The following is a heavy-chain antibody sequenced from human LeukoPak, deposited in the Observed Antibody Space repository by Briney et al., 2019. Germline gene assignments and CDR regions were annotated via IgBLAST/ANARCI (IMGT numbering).Heavy chain of an antibody. D-gene: IGHD3-10*01. CDR2: VNWNGDST. V-gene: IGHV3-20*04. CDR1: GFTFDDYD. Sequence: PGGSLRLSCAASGFTFDDYDMSWVRQAPGEGLEWVSGVNWNGDSTGYADSVKGRFTISRDNAKNSLYLQVNSLRDEDTAVYYCARGRTYGSGSYWAFDYWGQGTLVTVSS. CDR3: ARGRTYGSGSYWAFDY. J-gene: IGHJ4*02.